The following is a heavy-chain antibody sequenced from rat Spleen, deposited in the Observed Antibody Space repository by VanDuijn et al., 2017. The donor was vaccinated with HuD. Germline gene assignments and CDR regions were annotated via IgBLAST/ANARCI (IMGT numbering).Heavy chain of an antibody. CDR2: ISTGGGNT. CDR1: GFTFSNYD. J-gene: IGHJ2*01. V-gene: IGHV5S23*01. CDR3: ARQSGSGLDY. D-gene: IGHD4-3*01. Sequence: EVELVQSDGGLVQPGRSLKLSCAASGFTFSNYDMAWVRQAPTKGLEWVASISTGGGNTYYRDSVKGRFTISRDNAKSTLYLQRDSLRSEDTATYYCARQSGSGLDYWGQGVMVTVSS.